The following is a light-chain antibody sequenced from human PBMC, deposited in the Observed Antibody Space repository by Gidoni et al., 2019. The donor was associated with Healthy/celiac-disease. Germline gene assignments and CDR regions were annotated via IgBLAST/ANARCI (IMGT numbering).Light chain of an antibody. V-gene: IGLV2-23*02. Sequence: QSALTQPASVSGSPGQSITISCTGTSSDVGSYNLVSWYQQHPGKAPKLMIYEVSKRPSGVSNRFSGSKSGNRASLTISGLQAEDEADYYCCSYAGSSTPWVCGGGTKLTVL. CDR2: EVS. CDR3: CSYAGSSTPWV. CDR1: SSDVGSYNL. J-gene: IGLJ3*02.